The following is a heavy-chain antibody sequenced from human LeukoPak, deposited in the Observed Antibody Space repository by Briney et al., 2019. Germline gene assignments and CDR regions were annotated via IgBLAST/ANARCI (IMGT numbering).Heavy chain of an antibody. Sequence: PGRSLRLSCAASGFTFSNNGTHWVRQAPGKGLEWVALISYDGSNKWYADSVKGRFTISRDNSKNTLYLQMNSLRPEDTAVYYCADGDYWGQGTLVTVSS. J-gene: IGHJ4*02. CDR1: GFTFSNNG. CDR2: ISYDGSNK. CDR3: ADGDY. V-gene: IGHV3-30*03.